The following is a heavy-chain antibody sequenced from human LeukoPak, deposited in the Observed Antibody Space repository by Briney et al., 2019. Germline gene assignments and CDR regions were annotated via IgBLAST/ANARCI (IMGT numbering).Heavy chain of an antibody. Sequence: SETLSLTCTVSGGSISSYYWSWIRQPPGKGLEWIGYIYYSGSTNYNPSLKSRVTISVDTSKNQFSLKLSSVTAADTAVYYCAGLWFGELYSSSSEGDYWGLGTLVTVSS. D-gene: IGHD3-10*01. CDR3: AGLWFGELYSSSSEGDY. CDR2: IYYSGST. V-gene: IGHV4-59*01. J-gene: IGHJ4*02. CDR1: GGSISSYY.